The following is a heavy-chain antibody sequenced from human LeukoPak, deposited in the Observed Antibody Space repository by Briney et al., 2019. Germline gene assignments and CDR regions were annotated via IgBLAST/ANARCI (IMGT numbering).Heavy chain of an antibody. CDR3: AKDNSLVGAAYYFDY. V-gene: IGHV3-30*02. Sequence: GGSLRLSCAASGFTFSSYGMHWVRQAPGKGLEWVAFIRYDGSNKYYADSVKGRFTISRDNSKNTLYLQMNSLRAEDTAVYYCAKDNSLVGAAYYFDYWGQGTLVTVSS. J-gene: IGHJ4*02. CDR2: IRYDGSNK. D-gene: IGHD1-26*01. CDR1: GFTFSSYG.